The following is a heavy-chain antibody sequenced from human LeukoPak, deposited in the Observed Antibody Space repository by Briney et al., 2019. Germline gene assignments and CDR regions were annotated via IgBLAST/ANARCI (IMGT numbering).Heavy chain of an antibody. CDR2: INHSGST. D-gene: IGHD6-13*01. Sequence: SETLSLTCAVYGGSFSGYYWSWIRQPPGKGLEWIGEINHSGSTNYNPSLKSRVTISVDTSKNQFSLKLSSVTAADTAVYYCARDVAAADTDYYYMDVWGKGTTATISS. J-gene: IGHJ6*03. CDR1: GGSFSGYY. V-gene: IGHV4-34*01. CDR3: ARDVAAADTDYYYMDV.